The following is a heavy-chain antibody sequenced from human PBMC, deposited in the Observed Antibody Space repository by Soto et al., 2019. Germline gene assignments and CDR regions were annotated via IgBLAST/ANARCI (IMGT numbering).Heavy chain of an antibody. CDR2: INAGVGDT. J-gene: IGHJ4*02. V-gene: IGHV1-3*01. Sequence: ASGKVCCTTSGYTVTTYAMHWVRQAPGQRLEWMGWINAGVGDTKYSQRFQGRVTISRDTTASTVYMELSSLTPEDTAVYYCARGRVVRLVTTSVPHDLWGQVTLVTVSS. D-gene: IGHD1-1*01. CDR3: ARGRVVRLVTTSVPHDL. CDR1: GYTVTTYA.